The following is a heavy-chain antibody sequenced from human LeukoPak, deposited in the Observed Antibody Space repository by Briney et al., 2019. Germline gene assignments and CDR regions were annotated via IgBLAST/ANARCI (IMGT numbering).Heavy chain of an antibody. D-gene: IGHD4-11*01. CDR2: ISYSGIT. Sequence: SETLSLTCTVSGVSISGYYWSWIRQPPGRGLEWIGYISYSGITNYNPSLKSRVTISIDTSKNQFSLKLSSVTAADTAVYYCARENHDYSNYEGWFDPWGQGTLVTVSS. J-gene: IGHJ5*02. V-gene: IGHV4-59*12. CDR3: ARENHDYSNYEGWFDP. CDR1: GVSISGYY.